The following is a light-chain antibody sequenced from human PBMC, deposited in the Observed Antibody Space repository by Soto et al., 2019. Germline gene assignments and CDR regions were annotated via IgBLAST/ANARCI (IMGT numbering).Light chain of an antibody. J-gene: IGKJ1*01. CDR2: AAS. Sequence: DVQLTQSPSSLSASVGDRVTITCRTSQSISTSLNWYQQSPGKAPKLLISAASALQSGVPSRFSGAGSETDFTLTITSLQREDFATYFCQQSYSSPPTFGQGTKVEIK. CDR1: QSISTS. CDR3: QQSYSSPPT. V-gene: IGKV1-39*01.